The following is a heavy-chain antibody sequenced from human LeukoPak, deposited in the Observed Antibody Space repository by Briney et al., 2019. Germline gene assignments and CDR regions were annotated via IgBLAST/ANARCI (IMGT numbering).Heavy chain of an antibody. CDR2: INPNSGDT. CDR1: GYTFTSYY. CDR3: ARVRYRLAETYIDY. Sequence: GASVKVSCKASGYTFTSYYMHWVRQAPGQGLEWMGWINPNSGDTNYAQKFQGRVTMTRDTSISTAYMELSRLRSDDTAVYYCARVRYRLAETYIDYWGQGTLVTASS. V-gene: IGHV1-2*02. D-gene: IGHD3-16*01. J-gene: IGHJ4*02.